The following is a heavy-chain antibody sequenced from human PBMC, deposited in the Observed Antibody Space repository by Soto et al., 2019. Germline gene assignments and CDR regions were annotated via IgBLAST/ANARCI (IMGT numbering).Heavy chain of an antibody. CDR2: ISSSSSTI. Sequence: GGSLRLSCAASGFTFSSYSMNWVRQAPGKGLEWVSYISSSSSTIYYADSVKGRFTISRDNAKNSLYLQMNSLRAEDTAVYYCARGVYGSGSLSHFDYWGQGTLVTVSS. J-gene: IGHJ4*02. CDR1: GFTFSSYS. D-gene: IGHD3-10*01. V-gene: IGHV3-48*04. CDR3: ARGVYGSGSLSHFDY.